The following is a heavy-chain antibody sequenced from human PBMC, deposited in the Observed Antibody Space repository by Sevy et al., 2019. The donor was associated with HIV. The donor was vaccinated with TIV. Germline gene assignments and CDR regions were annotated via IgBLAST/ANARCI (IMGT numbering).Heavy chain of an antibody. CDR3: ARGRDYYGSGSYSSPFDY. CDR1: GGTFSSYA. J-gene: IGHJ4*02. CDR2: IIPIFGTA. D-gene: IGHD3-10*01. Sequence: ASVKVSCKASGGTFSSYAISWVRQAPGQGLEWMGGIIPIFGTANYAQKFQGRVTITADESTSTAYMELSSLGSEDTAVYYCARGRDYYGSGSYSSPFDYWGQGTLVTVSS. V-gene: IGHV1-69*13.